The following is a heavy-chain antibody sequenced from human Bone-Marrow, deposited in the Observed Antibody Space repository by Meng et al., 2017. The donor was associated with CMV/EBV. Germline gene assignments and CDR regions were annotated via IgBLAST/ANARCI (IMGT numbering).Heavy chain of an antibody. D-gene: IGHD4-17*01. CDR2: INHSGST. CDR3: VRGDYGDDY. J-gene: IGHJ4*02. Sequence: GSLRLSCAVYGGSFSGYYWSWIRQPPGKGLEWIGEINHSGSTNYNPSLKSRVTISVDTSKNQFSLKLSSVTAADTAVYYCVRGDYGDDYWGQGTLVTVSS. V-gene: IGHV4-34*01. CDR1: GGSFSGYY.